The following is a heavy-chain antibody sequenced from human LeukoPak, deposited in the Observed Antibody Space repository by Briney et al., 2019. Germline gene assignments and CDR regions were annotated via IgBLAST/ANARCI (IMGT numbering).Heavy chain of an antibody. CDR2: IYTSGST. J-gene: IGHJ3*02. V-gene: IGHV4-4*07. D-gene: IGHD3-22*01. CDR1: GGSIGSYY. Sequence: SETLSLTCTVSGGSIGSYYWSWIRQPPGKGLEWIGRIYTSGSTNYNPSLKSRVTMSVDTSKNQFSLKLSSVTAADTAVYYCAREDSSGYYYGALDIWGQGTMVTVSS. CDR3: AREDSSGYYYGALDI.